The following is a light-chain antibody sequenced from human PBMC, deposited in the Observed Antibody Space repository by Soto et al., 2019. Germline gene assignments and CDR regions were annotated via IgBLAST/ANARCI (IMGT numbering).Light chain of an antibody. CDR2: DVS. J-gene: IGLJ2*01. CDR1: SSDVGGYNY. CDR3: SSYTSSSTLGVV. V-gene: IGLV2-14*01. Sequence: QSALTQPASVSGSPGQSITISCTGTSSDVGGYNYVSWYQQHPGKAPKLMIYDVSNRPSGVSNRFSGSKSGNTASLTSSVLQSEDEADYYCSSYTSSSTLGVVFGGGTKLTVL.